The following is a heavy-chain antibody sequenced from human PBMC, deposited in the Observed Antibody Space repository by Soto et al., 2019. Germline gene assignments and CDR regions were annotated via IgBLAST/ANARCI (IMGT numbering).Heavy chain of an antibody. CDR1: GGSIISGGYY. J-gene: IGHJ4*02. CDR3: AADTTGYYADY. D-gene: IGHD3-9*01. Sequence: QVQLQESGPGLVKPSQTLSLTCTVSGGSIISGGYYWSWIRQHPGKGLEWIGYIYYSGTTYYNPSLKSRVTISVDTSNNQFFLKLSSVTAADTAVYYCAADTTGYYADYWGQGTLVTVSS. CDR2: IYYSGTT. V-gene: IGHV4-31*03.